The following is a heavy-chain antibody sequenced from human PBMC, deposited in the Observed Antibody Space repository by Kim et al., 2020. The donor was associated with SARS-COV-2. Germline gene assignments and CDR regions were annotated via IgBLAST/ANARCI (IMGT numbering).Heavy chain of an antibody. CDR2: ITSSSTYI. J-gene: IGHJ6*02. D-gene: IGHD6-13*01. CDR3: VVAAAGNYHFSAMDV. Sequence: GGSLRLSCAASGFTFSIYTMNWVRQAPGKGLEWLSSITSSSTYIHYADSVKGRFTISRDNAKNSLYLQMNSLRAEDTAVYYCVVAAAGNYHFSAMDVWGQGTTVTVSS. V-gene: IGHV3-21*01. CDR1: GFTFSIYT.